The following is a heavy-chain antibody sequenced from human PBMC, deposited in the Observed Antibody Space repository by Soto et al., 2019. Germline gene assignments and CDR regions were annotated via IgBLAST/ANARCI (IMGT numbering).Heavy chain of an antibody. CDR1: GGAINTNNYY. D-gene: IGHD2-2*01. J-gene: IGHJ4*02. CDR3: ARLVVVPPVANV. Sequence: ETLSLTCTVSGGAINTNNYYWGWVRQAPGKGLEWIGSVFYDGTTYYSPSLKRRVTISLATSRTQFSLKLNSVTAADTAVYYCARLVVVPPVANVWGQGTLVTVSS. V-gene: IGHV4-39*01. CDR2: VFYDGTT.